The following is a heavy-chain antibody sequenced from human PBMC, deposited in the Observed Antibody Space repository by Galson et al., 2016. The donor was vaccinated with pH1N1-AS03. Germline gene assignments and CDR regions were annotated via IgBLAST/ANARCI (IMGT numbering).Heavy chain of an antibody. CDR2: ISTSSSSM. Sequence: SLRLSCAASGFPFSGYSMNWVRQAPGKGLEWVSFISTSSSSMYYADSVKGRFTISRDNAQNLLYLQMNSLRDEDTAVYYCARDGPPQGISVAGSFDFWGQGTLVTVSS. CDR1: GFPFSGYS. CDR3: ARDGPPQGISVAGSFDF. D-gene: IGHD6-19*01. J-gene: IGHJ4*02. V-gene: IGHV3-21*01.